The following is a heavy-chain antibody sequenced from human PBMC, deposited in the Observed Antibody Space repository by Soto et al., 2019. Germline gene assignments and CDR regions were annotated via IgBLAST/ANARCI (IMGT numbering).Heavy chain of an antibody. V-gene: IGHV4-59*01. Sequence: QVQLQESGPGLVKPSETLSLTCTVSGGSISSYYWSWIRQPPGKGLEWIGYIYYSGSTNYNPSLKSRVTISVDTSKNQFSLKLSSVTAADTAVYYCARVSSSPGYYYYYGMDVWGQGTTVTVSS. D-gene: IGHD6-13*01. J-gene: IGHJ6*02. CDR2: IYYSGST. CDR1: GGSISSYY. CDR3: ARVSSSPGYYYYYGMDV.